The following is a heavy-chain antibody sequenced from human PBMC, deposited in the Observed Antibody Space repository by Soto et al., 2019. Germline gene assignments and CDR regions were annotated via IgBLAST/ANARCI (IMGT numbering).Heavy chain of an antibody. V-gene: IGHV3-23*01. CDR2: ISGSGGST. CDR1: GFTFSSYA. D-gene: IGHD1-7*01. CDR3: AKSVTGTTVGTPPQPRAFYYYGMDV. J-gene: IGHJ6*02. Sequence: PGGSLRLSCAASGFTFSSYAMSWVRQAPGKGLEWVSAISGSGGSTYYADSVKGRFTISRDNSKNTLYLQMNSLRAEDTAVYYCAKSVTGTTVGTPPQPRAFYYYGMDVWGQGTKVTVSS.